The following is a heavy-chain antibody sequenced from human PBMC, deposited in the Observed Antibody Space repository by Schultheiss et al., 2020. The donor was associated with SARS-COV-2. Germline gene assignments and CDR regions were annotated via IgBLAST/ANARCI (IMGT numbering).Heavy chain of an antibody. Sequence: SGPTLVKPTQTLTLTCTFSGFSLTTSGVCVSWIRQPPGKALQWLARIDWDDDEFYSASLKTRLTISKDTSKNQVVLTMTNMDPVDTATYYCARVFGGTYFDSWGQGTLVTVSS. V-gene: IGHV2-70*17. CDR1: GFSLTTSGVC. CDR3: ARVFGGTYFDS. J-gene: IGHJ4*02. CDR2: IDWDDDE. D-gene: IGHD4-23*01.